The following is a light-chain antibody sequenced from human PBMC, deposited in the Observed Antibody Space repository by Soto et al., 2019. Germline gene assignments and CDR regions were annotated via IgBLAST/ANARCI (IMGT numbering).Light chain of an antibody. CDR2: HDS. CDR1: NIGSKS. V-gene: IGLV3-21*02. Sequence: SYELIQPPSVSVAPGQMARITCGGNNIGSKSVHWYQQKPGQAPVLVVSHDSDRPSGIPERFSGSNSGNTATLTISRVDAGDEADYFCQVWDSYSDHVVFGGGTKLTVL. CDR3: QVWDSYSDHVV. J-gene: IGLJ3*02.